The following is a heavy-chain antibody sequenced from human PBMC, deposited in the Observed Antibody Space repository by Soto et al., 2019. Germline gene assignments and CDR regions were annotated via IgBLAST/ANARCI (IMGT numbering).Heavy chain of an antibody. CDR3: ARVEYTYNYRGRDY. Sequence: QVQLQQCGTGLLKPSETLSLTCTVYGGSFRGYYWTWIRQPPGKGLEWIGEIDHSGSTNYNPSLKSRVTRSVDTSKNQFSLKLASVTAADTAVYYCARVEYTYNYRGRDYWGQGTLVTVSS. CDR1: GGSFRGYY. D-gene: IGHD3-16*01. V-gene: IGHV4-34*01. CDR2: IDHSGST. J-gene: IGHJ4*02.